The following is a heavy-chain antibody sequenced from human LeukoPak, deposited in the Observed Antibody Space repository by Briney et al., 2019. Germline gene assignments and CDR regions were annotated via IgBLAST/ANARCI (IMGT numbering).Heavy chain of an antibody. D-gene: IGHD3-3*01. Sequence: SETLSLTCTVSGASISGSSYYWGWIRQPPGKGLEWIGSIYNSGSTYYNPSLKSRVTISIDTSKNQFSLNLSSVTAADTAVYYCAILLEWFDPFVSWGQGTLVTVSS. CDR3: AILLEWFDPFVS. CDR1: GASISGSSYY. V-gene: IGHV4-39*01. CDR2: IYNSGST. J-gene: IGHJ4*02.